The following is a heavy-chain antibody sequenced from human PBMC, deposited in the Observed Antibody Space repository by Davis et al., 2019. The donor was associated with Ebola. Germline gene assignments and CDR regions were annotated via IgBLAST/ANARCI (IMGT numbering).Heavy chain of an antibody. CDR1: GGSVSNYY. D-gene: IGHD6-19*01. CDR3: ARDRLIAVAGTRSYYYYGMDV. Sequence: SETLSLTCTVSGGSVSNYYWSWIRQPPGKGLEWIGYIYYSGSTNYNPSLKSRVTISVDTSKNQFSLKLSSVTAADTAVYYCARDRLIAVAGTRSYYYYGMDVWGQGTTVTVSS. J-gene: IGHJ6*02. CDR2: IYYSGST. V-gene: IGHV4-59*02.